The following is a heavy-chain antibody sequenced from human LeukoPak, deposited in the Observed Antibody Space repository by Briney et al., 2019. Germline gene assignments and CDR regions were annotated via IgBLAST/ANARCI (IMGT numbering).Heavy chain of an antibody. CDR2: IKQDGSEK. V-gene: IGHV3-7*01. CDR3: ATSYSSSSWFDP. CDR1: GFTFSSYA. Sequence: GGSLRLSCAASGFTFSSYAMSWVRQAPGKGLEWVANIKQDGSEKYYVDSVKGRFTISRDNAKNSLYLQMNSLRAEDTAVYYCATSYSSSSWFDPWGQGTLVTVSS. J-gene: IGHJ5*02. D-gene: IGHD6-6*01.